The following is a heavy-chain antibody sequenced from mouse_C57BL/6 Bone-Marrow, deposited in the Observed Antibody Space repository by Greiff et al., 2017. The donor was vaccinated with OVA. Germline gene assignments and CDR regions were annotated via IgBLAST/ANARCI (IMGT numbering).Heavy chain of an antibody. D-gene: IGHD1-1*01. Sequence: QVQLQQPGAELVKPGASVKGSCKASGYTFTSYWMHWVKQRPGQGLEWIGRIHPSDSDTNYNQKFKGKATLTVDKSSSTAYMQLSSVTSEDSAVYYCAIGYYGSSYGFAYWGQGTLGTVSA. V-gene: IGHV1-74*01. CDR2: IHPSDSDT. J-gene: IGHJ3*01. CDR1: GYTFTSYW. CDR3: AIGYYGSSYGFAY.